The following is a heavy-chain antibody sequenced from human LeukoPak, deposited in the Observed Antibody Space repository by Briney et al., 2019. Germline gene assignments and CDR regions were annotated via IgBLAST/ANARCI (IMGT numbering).Heavy chain of an antibody. CDR2: MNPNSGNT. CDR3: ARGRDIVVVPAVVRYGMDV. D-gene: IGHD2-2*01. CDR1: GYTFTGYY. V-gene: IGHV1-8*02. Sequence: ASVKVSCKASGYTFTGYYMHWVRQAPGQGLEWMGWMNPNSGNTGYAQKFQGRVTMTRNTSISTAYMELSSLRSEDTAVYYCARGRDIVVVPAVVRYGMDVWGQGTTVTVSS. J-gene: IGHJ6*02.